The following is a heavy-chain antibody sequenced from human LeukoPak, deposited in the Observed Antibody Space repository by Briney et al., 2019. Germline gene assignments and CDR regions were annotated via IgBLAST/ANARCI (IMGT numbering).Heavy chain of an antibody. CDR1: GYTFTSYA. V-gene: IGHV1-3*01. CDR3: ARVGSSGWYVDLEPSKLDSFDH. J-gene: IGHJ4*02. D-gene: IGHD6-19*01. CDR2: INAGNGNT. Sequence: ASVKVSCKASGYTFTSYAMHWVRQAPGQRLEWMGWINAGNGNTKYSQKFQGRVTITRDTSASTAYMELSSLRSEDTAVYYCARVGSSGWYVDLEPSKLDSFDHWGQGTLVTVSS.